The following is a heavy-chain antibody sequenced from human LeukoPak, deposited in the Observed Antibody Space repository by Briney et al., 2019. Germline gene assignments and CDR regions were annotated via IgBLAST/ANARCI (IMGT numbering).Heavy chain of an antibody. CDR1: GGSISSYY. V-gene: IGHV4-59*01. J-gene: IGHJ4*02. CDR2: IYYSGSP. Sequence: NPSETLSLTCTVSGGSISSYYWSWIRQPPGMGLEWIGYIYYSGSPNYNPSLKSRVTISVDTSKSQFSLKLTSVTAADTAVYYCARGVPEYYDFWSGYFYYLDYWGQGTLVTVSS. D-gene: IGHD3-3*01. CDR3: ARGVPEYYDFWSGYFYYLDY.